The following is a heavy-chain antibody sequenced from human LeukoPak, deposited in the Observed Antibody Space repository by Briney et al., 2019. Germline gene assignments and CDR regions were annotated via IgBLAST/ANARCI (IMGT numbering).Heavy chain of an antibody. CDR2: IYTSGST. V-gene: IGHV4-4*07. D-gene: IGHD3-10*01. J-gene: IGHJ6*03. CDR3: ARFTGKGEYYYYMDV. Sequence: SETLSLTCTVSGGSISSYYWSWIRQPAGKGLEWIGHIYTSGSTNYNPSLKSRVTMSVDTSKNQFSLKLSSVTAADTAVYYCARFTGKGEYYYYMDVWGKGTTVTVSS. CDR1: GGSISSYY.